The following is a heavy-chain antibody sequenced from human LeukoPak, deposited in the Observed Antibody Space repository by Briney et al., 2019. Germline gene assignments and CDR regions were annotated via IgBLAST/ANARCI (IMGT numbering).Heavy chain of an antibody. V-gene: IGHV3-30*03. Sequence: PGGSLRLSCAASGFTFSSYGMHWVRQAPGKGLEWVAVISYDGSNKYYADSVKGRFTISRDNSKNTLYLQMNSLRAEDTAVYYCARVRSDYGDYGGLDWGQGTLVTVSS. D-gene: IGHD4-17*01. CDR2: ISYDGSNK. J-gene: IGHJ4*02. CDR1: GFTFSSYG. CDR3: ARVRSDYGDYGGLD.